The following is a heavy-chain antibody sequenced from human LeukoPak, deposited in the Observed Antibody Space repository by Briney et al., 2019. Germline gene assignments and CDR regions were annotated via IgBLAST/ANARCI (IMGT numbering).Heavy chain of an antibody. CDR3: ARVLRSRISSSWGYYFDY. J-gene: IGHJ4*02. D-gene: IGHD6-13*01. V-gene: IGHV3-7*01. CDR2: IKQDGSEK. Sequence: GGSLRLSCAASGFTFSSYWMSWVREAPGKGLEWVANIKQDGSEKYYVDSVKARFTISRDNAKNSLYLQMNSLRAEDTAVYYCARVLRSRISSSWGYYFDYWGQGPLVTVSS. CDR1: GFTFSSYW.